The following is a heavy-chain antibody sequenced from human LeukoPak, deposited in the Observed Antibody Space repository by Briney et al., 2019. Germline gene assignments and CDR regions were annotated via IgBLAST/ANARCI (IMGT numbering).Heavy chain of an antibody. Sequence: PGGSLRLSCAAAGFTFNRYWMNWVRQAPGKGLEWVANIKQDGSQKYYVDSVKGRFTISRDNAKNSLYLQMDSLRAEDTAVYYCASAARQRWLQIDYWGQGTLVTVS. CDR3: ASAARQRWLQIDY. CDR2: IKQDGSQK. J-gene: IGHJ4*02. V-gene: IGHV3-7*03. CDR1: GFTFNRYW. D-gene: IGHD5-24*01.